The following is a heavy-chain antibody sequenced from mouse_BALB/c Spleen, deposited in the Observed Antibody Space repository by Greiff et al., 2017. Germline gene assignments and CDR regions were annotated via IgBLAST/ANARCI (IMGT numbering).Heavy chain of an antibody. D-gene: IGHD2-4*01. V-gene: IGHV3-6*02. J-gene: IGHJ3*01. CDR2: ISYDGSN. Sequence: EVKLVESGPGLVKPSQSLSLTCSVTGYSITSGYYWNWIRQFPGNKLEWMGYISYDGSNNYNPSLKNRISITRDTSKNQFFLKLNSVTTEDTATYYCARGAMITTGFAYWGQGTLVTVSA. CDR3: ARGAMITTGFAY. CDR1: GYSITSGYY.